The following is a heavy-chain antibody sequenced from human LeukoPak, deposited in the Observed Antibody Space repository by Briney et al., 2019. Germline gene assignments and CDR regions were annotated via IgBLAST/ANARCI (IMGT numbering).Heavy chain of an antibody. CDR3: AKVRKGVGAFDL. Sequence: GGSLRLSCAASGFNFIIYAMSWVRQAPGRGLQWVSGISASGATTYYADSLKGRFTVSRDISKNTLYLQMNSLRAEDTAIYYCAKVRKGVGAFDLWGQGTMVTVSS. V-gene: IGHV3-23*01. CDR1: GFNFIIYA. J-gene: IGHJ3*01. D-gene: IGHD3-16*01. CDR2: ISASGATT.